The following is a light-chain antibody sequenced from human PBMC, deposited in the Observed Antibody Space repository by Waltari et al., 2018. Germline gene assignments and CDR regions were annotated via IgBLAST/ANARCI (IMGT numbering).Light chain of an antibody. J-gene: IGLJ1*01. Sequence: QSVLTQPPSASGTPGQRVSISRSGSSSTIGSNYVYWYPQFPGTAPKHPIPRNNQRPSGVPDRFSGSKSGTSASLAISGLRSEDEADYYCAAWDDSLSGPGVFGTGTKVTVL. CDR3: AAWDDSLSGPGV. CDR1: SSTIGSNY. CDR2: RNN. V-gene: IGLV1-47*01.